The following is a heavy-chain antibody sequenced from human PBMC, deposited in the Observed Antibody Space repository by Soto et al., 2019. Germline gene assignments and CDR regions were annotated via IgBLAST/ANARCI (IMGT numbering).Heavy chain of an antibody. CDR2: LNTDGKDT. CDR3: ARHRGRKGDAFDF. V-gene: IGHV3-74*01. CDR1: GFTFSRSW. Sequence: EMQLVESGGGLVQPGGSLRLSCAASGFTFSRSWLPWVRQAPGKGLVWVSRLNTDGKDTRYADSVKGRFTISRDNAKNTLYLHMNSPRAEDTAVYYYARHRGRKGDAFDFWGQGTMVTVSS. J-gene: IGHJ3*01.